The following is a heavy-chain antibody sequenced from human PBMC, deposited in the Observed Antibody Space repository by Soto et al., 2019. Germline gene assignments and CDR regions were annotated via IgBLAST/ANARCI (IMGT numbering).Heavy chain of an antibody. CDR1: GYTFTGYY. V-gene: IGHV1-2*02. D-gene: IGHD3-3*01. CDR3: ARVYDFWSCYTNWFDP. Sequence: QVQLVQSGAEVKKPGASVKVSCKASGYTFTGYYMHWVRQAPGQGLEWMGWINPNSGGTNYAQKFQGRVTMTRDTSISTAYMELSRLRSDDTAVYYCARVYDFWSCYTNWFDPWGQGTRVTVSS. J-gene: IGHJ5*02. CDR2: INPNSGGT.